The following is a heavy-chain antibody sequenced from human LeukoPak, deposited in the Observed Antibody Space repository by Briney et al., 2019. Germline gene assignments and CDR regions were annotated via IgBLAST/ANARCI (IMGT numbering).Heavy chain of an antibody. CDR3: ARRSHCTGDSCYPV. D-gene: IGHD2-15*01. Sequence: SETLSLTCTVSGDLMTSSNHYWVWVRQPPGKGLEWIVSIYYGGSTYYNPSLKSRFTISQDTSKNQCSLKVNTVTAADTAVYHCARRSHCTGDSCYPVWGQGTTVTVSS. J-gene: IGHJ6*02. CDR2: IYYGGST. V-gene: IGHV4-39*01. CDR1: GDLMTSSNHY.